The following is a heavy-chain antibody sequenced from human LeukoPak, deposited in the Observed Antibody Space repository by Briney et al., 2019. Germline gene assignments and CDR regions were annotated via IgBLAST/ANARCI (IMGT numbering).Heavy chain of an antibody. CDR1: GLTFSSYG. J-gene: IGHJ6*03. Sequence: GGSLRLSCVASGLTFSSYGMHWVRQAPGKGLEWVAFIRYDGSNKYYADSVKGRFTISRDNSKNTLYLQMNSLRAEDTAVYYCAKDPGSSSWSYYYYMDVWGKGTTVTISS. CDR2: IRYDGSNK. CDR3: AKDPGSSSWSYYYYMDV. D-gene: IGHD6-13*01. V-gene: IGHV3-30*02.